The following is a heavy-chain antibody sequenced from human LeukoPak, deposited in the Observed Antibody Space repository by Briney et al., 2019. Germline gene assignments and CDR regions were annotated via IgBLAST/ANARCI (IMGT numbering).Heavy chain of an antibody. Sequence: SETLSLTCNVSGYSISSGYYWGWIRQPPGKGLEWIGSIYHGASTYYNPSLESRVTISVDMSKNQFSLKLTSVTAADTAVYYCARETRIAVDTYGMDVWGQGTTVTVSS. J-gene: IGHJ6*02. D-gene: IGHD6-19*01. CDR2: IYHGAST. CDR3: ARETRIAVDTYGMDV. CDR1: GYSISSGYY. V-gene: IGHV4-38-2*02.